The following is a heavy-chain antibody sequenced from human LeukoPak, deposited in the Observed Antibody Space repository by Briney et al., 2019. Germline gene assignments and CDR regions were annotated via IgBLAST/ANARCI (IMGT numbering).Heavy chain of an antibody. Sequence: SVKVSCKASGGTFSSYAISWVRQAPGQGLEWMGGIIPIFGTSNYTQKFQDRGTITADESTSTAYMELSSLRSEDTAVDYCARGGGRYNWNDADYYYGMDVWGQGTTVTVSS. CDR1: GGTFSSYA. CDR3: ARGGGRYNWNDADYYYGMDV. CDR2: IIPIFGTS. D-gene: IGHD1-1*01. J-gene: IGHJ6*02. V-gene: IGHV1-69*13.